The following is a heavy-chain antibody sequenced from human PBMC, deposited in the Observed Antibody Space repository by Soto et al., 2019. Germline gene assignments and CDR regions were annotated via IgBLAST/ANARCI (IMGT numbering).Heavy chain of an antibody. V-gene: IGHV5-10-1*01. D-gene: IGHD3-10*01. Sequence: GESLKISCQGSGYSFTSYWISWVRQMPGKGLEWMGRIDPSDSYTNYSPSFQGHVTISADKSISTAYLQWSSLKASDTAMYYCATTRGTYYYGSGSPDFRRWGQGTLVTVSS. CDR2: IDPSDSYT. J-gene: IGHJ1*01. CDR3: ATTRGTYYYGSGSPDFRR. CDR1: GYSFTSYW.